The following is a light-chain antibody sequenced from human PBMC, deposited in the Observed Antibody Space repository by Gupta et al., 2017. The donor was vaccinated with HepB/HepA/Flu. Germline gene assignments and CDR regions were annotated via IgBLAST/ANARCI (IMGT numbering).Light chain of an antibody. J-gene: IGLJ2*01. CDR2: ENN. Sequence: QSVLTQPPSVSAAPGQKVTISCSGSSSNIGNNYVSWYQQLPGTAPKLLIYENNKRPSGIPERFSGSKSGTSATLGITGLQTGDEADYYCGTWDSSLSAGVFGGGTK. CDR1: SSNIGNNY. CDR3: GTWDSSLSAGV. V-gene: IGLV1-51*01.